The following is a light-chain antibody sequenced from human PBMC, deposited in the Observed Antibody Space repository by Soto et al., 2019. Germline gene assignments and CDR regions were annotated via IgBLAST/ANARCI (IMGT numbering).Light chain of an antibody. J-gene: IGKJ3*01. V-gene: IGKV1-5*01. CDR3: QQYKSYVS. Sequence: DIQMTQSPSTLSASVGDRVTITCRASQSISSWLAWYQQKPGKAPKLLIYHASSLQSGVPLRFSGSGSGTEFTLTISSLQPDDFATYYCQQYKSYVSFGPGTKVDIK. CDR1: QSISSW. CDR2: HAS.